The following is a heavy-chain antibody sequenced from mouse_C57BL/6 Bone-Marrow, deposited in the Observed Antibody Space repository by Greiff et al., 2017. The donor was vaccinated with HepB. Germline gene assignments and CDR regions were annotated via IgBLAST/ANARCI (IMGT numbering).Heavy chain of an antibody. V-gene: IGHV1-50*01. Sequence: QVQLQQPGAELVKPGASVKLSCKASGYTFTSYWMQWVKQRPGQGLEWIGEIDPSDSYTNYNQKFKGKATLTVDTSSSTAYMQLSSLTSEDSAVYYCARWGLPVAYWGQGTLVTVSA. CDR3: ARWGLPVAY. D-gene: IGHD2-4*01. CDR2: IDPSDSYT. CDR1: GYTFTSYW. J-gene: IGHJ3*01.